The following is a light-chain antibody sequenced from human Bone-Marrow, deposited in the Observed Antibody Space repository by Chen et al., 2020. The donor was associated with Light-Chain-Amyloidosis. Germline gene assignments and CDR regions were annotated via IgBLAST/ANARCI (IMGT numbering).Light chain of an antibody. J-gene: IGLJ1*01. CDR1: RSDFGPFNY. CDR2: DVN. Sequence: QSALTQPPSASGSPGQSVTISCTGARSDFGPFNYVSWYQQHPGKAPKLIMFDVNRRPSGVPGRFSGSKSGNTASLTVSGLQPDDEADYYCCSYAGSNTYVFGTETKVTVL. CDR3: CSYAGSNTYV. V-gene: IGLV2-8*01.